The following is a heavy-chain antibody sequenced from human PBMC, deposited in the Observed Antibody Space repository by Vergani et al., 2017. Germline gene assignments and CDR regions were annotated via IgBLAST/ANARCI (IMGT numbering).Heavy chain of an antibody. Sequence: EVQLVESGGGLVKPGGSLRLSCAASGFTFSNAWMNWVRQAPGKGLEWVGRNKSKTDGGTTDYAAPVKGRFTISRDDSKNTLYLQMNSLKTEDTAVQHCTTDPNYYARSGYETPYCGPGPPATVDS. V-gene: IGHV3-15*07. J-gene: IGHJ1*01. CDR3: TTDPNYYARSGYETPY. CDR2: NKSKTDGGTT. CDR1: GFTFSNAW. D-gene: IGHD3-22*01.